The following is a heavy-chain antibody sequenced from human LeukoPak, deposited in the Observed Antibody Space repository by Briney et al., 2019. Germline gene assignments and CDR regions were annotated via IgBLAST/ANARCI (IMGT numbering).Heavy chain of an antibody. Sequence: SETLSLTCTVSGGSISSYYWSWIRQHPGKGLEWIGYIYYSGSTYYNPSLKSRVTISVDTSKNQFSLKLSSVTAADTAVYYCARDLAVSGMDVWGQGTTVTVSS. CDR3: ARDLAVSGMDV. V-gene: IGHV4-59*06. D-gene: IGHD2-15*01. J-gene: IGHJ6*02. CDR1: GGSISSYY. CDR2: IYYSGST.